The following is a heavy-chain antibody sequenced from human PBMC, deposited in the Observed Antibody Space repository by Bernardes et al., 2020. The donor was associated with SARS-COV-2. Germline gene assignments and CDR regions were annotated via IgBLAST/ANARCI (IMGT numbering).Heavy chain of an antibody. CDR2: IYPGDSDT. Sequence: GAYLKSSCQSSGYTVTRYWSGWVRPMPGKGLEWLGIIYPGDSDTRYSPSFQGQVTISADKSISTVHLQWSSLKASDTAMYYCARQVGAGDCWGQGTLVTVSS. CDR1: GYTVTRYW. V-gene: IGHV5-51*01. CDR3: ARQVGAGDC. J-gene: IGHJ4*02. D-gene: IGHD1-26*01.